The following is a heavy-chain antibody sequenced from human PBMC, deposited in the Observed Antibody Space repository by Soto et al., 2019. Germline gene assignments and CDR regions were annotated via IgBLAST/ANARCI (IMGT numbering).Heavy chain of an antibody. J-gene: IGHJ4*02. D-gene: IGHD3-10*01. V-gene: IGHV4-59*01. CDR2: IYYSGST. Sequence: ESLKISCAASGFTFSSYSMNWVRQAPGKGLEWIGSIYYSGSTNYNPSLKSRVTISVDTSKNQFSLKLSSVTAADTAVYYCAREGYYYGSGRPGAFDYWGQGTLVTVS. CDR3: AREGYYYGSGRPGAFDY. CDR1: GFTFSSYS.